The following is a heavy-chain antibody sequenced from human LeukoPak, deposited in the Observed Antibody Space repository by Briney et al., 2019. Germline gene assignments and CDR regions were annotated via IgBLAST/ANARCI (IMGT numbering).Heavy chain of an antibody. CDR1: GFTFSSYA. CDR3: AKDRGSWNYACCWFDP. J-gene: IGHJ5*02. D-gene: IGHD1-7*01. Sequence: PGGSLRLSCAASGFTFSSYAMSWVRQAPGKGLEWVSAISGSGGSTYYADSVKGRFTISRDNSKNTLYLQMNSLRAEDTAVYYCAKDRGSWNYACCWFDPWGQGTLVTVSS. V-gene: IGHV3-23*01. CDR2: ISGSGGST.